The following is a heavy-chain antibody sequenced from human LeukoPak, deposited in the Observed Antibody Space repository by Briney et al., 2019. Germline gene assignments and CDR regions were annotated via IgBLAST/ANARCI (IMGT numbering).Heavy chain of an antibody. CDR3: ARDSAAGYCSSTSCRDYYYYGMDV. CDR1: GGTFSSYA. D-gene: IGHD2-2*01. J-gene: IGHJ6*02. Sequence: GSSVKVSCKASGGTFSSYAISWVRQAPGQGLEWMGGITPMFGTAKYAQKFQGRVTITADESTSTAYMELSSLRSEDTAVYYCARDSAAGYCSSTSCRDYYYYGMDVWGQGTTVTVSS. CDR2: ITPMFGTA. V-gene: IGHV1-69*01.